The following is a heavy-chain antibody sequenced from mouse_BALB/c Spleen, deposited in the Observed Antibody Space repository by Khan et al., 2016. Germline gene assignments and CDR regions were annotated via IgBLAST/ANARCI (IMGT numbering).Heavy chain of an antibody. V-gene: IGHV9-3-1*01. CDR1: GYTFTNYG. CDR3: TREPYAMDY. J-gene: IGHJ4*01. CDR2: INTYTGEP. Sequence: QIQLVQSGPELKKPGETVKISCKASGYTFTNYGMNWVKQAPGKGLKWMGWINTYTGEPTYADDFKGRFAFSLETSASTAYLQINNHRNEDTATYFCTREPYAMDYWGQGTSVTVSS.